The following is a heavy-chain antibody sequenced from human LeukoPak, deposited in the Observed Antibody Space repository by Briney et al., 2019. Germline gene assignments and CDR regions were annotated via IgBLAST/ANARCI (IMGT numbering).Heavy chain of an antibody. V-gene: IGHV4-4*07. CDR1: GGSISSYY. Sequence: SETLSLTCTVSGGSISSYYWGWIRQPAGKGLEWIGRIYTSGSTNYNPSLKSRATMSVDTSKNQISLKVNSVTAADTAVYYCARESYSSSYLFDFWGQGTLVTVSS. J-gene: IGHJ4*02. D-gene: IGHD6-6*01. CDR2: IYTSGST. CDR3: ARESYSSSYLFDF.